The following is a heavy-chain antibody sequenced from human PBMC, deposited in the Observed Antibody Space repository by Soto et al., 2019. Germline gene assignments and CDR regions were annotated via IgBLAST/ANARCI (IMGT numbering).Heavy chain of an antibody. D-gene: IGHD1-26*01. CDR3: ARSIFYATYVDY. CDR1: GFTFSSYS. Sequence: EVQLVESGGGLVKPGGSLRLSCAASGFTFSSYSMNWVRQAPGKGLEWVSSISSSSSYIYYADSVKGRFTISRDNAKNSLYLQMNSLRAEDTAVYYCARSIFYATYVDYWGQGTLVTVSS. V-gene: IGHV3-21*01. J-gene: IGHJ4*02. CDR2: ISSSSSYI.